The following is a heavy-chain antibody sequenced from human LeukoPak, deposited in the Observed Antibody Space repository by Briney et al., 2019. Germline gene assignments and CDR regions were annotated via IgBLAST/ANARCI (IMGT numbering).Heavy chain of an antibody. V-gene: IGHV1-24*01. D-gene: IGHD2-15*01. CDR1: GYTLTELS. J-gene: IGHJ6*02. CDR2: FDPEDGET. CDR3: ARDGCSGGSCYSHTHGMDV. Sequence: EASVKVSCKVSGYTLTELSMHWVRQAPGKGLEWMGGFDPEDGETIYAQKFQGRVTITADESTSTAYMELSSLRSEDTAVYYCARDGCSGGSCYSHTHGMDVWGQGTTVTVSS.